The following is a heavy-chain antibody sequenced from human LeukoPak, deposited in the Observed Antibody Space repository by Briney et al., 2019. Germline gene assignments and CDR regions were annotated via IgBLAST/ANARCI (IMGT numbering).Heavy chain of an antibody. D-gene: IGHD3-22*01. J-gene: IGHJ3*02. V-gene: IGHV1-69*13. CDR3: AMDSDYYDSSGYYNDAFDI. CDR1: GGTFSIYA. Sequence: SVKVSCKASGGTFSIYAISWVRQAPGQGLEWMGGIIPIFGTANYAQKFQGRVTITADESTSTAYMELSSLRSEDTAVYYCAMDSDYYDSSGYYNDAFDIWGQGTMVTVSS. CDR2: IIPIFGTA.